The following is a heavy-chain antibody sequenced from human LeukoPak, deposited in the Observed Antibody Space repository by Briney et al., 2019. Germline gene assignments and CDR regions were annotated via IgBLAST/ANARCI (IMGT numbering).Heavy chain of an antibody. J-gene: IGHJ4*02. Sequence: ASVKVSCKTSGYIFTSYYIHWVRQAPGQGLEWMGIIKPSGGSSYYSQKFQGRVTLTSDMSTSTMYMDLRSLRYEDTAFYYCARSVETANLNIWGQGTLVSVSS. CDR1: GYIFTSYY. D-gene: IGHD5-18*01. CDR2: IKPSGGSS. CDR3: ARSVETANLNI. V-gene: IGHV1-46*01.